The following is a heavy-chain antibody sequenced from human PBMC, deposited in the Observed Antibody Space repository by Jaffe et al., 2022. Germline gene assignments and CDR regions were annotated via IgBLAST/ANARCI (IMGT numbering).Heavy chain of an antibody. Sequence: QLLESGGGLVQPGGSLRLSCAASGFTFSIYAMSWVRQAPGKGLEWVSTISGSGGSTYYADSVKGRFTISRDNSKNTLYLQMHSLRVEDTAEYYCATGSLRAATRDDYWGQRILVTVSS. CDR1: GFTFSIYA. CDR3: ATGSLRAATRDDY. D-gene: IGHD6-25*01. V-gene: IGHV3-23*01. J-gene: IGHJ4*02. CDR2: ISGSGGST.